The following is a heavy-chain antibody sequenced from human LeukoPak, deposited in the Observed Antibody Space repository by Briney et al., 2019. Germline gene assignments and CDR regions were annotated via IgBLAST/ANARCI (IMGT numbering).Heavy chain of an antibody. CDR2: IYSGGSA. J-gene: IGHJ3*02. V-gene: IGHV3-66*01. D-gene: IGHD4-17*01. CDR1: GFTVSGNY. Sequence: GGSLRLSCAASGFTVSGNYMSWVRQAPGKGLEWVSIIYSGGSAYYADSVKGRFTISRDNSKNTLYLQMNSLRAEDTAVYYRARDADYGDYGEAFAIWGQGPMVTVSS. CDR3: ARDADYGDYGEAFAI.